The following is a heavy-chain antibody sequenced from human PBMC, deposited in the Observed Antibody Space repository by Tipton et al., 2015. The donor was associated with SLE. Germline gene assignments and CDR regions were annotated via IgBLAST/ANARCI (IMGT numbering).Heavy chain of an antibody. CDR3: ARLESDAFDI. Sequence: LRLSCTVSGGSITNYYWSWIRQPPGKGLEWIGYIYYSGSTNYNPSLKSRATISVDTSKTQFSLKLSSVTAADTAVYYCARLESDAFDIWGQGTMVTVSS. J-gene: IGHJ3*02. CDR2: IYYSGST. D-gene: IGHD1-1*01. V-gene: IGHV4-59*01. CDR1: GGSITNYY.